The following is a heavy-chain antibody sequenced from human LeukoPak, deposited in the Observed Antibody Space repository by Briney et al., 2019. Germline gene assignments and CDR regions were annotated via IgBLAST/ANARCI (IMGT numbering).Heavy chain of an antibody. V-gene: IGHV3-21*01. J-gene: IGHJ4*02. Sequence: GGSLRLSCAASGFTFSSYSMNWVRQAPGKGLEWVSSISSSSSYIYYADSVKGRFTIPRDNAKNSLYLQMNSLRAEDTAVYYCARDLRVSYYYDSRGGYFDYWGQGTLVTVSS. CDR3: ARDLRVSYYYDSRGGYFDY. D-gene: IGHD3-22*01. CDR1: GFTFSSYS. CDR2: ISSSSSYI.